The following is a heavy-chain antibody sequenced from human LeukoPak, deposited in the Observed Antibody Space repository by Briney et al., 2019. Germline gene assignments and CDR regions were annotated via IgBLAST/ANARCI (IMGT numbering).Heavy chain of an antibody. Sequence: PGGSLRLSCAASGFTFDDYGMSWVRHAPGKGLEWVSGINWDGESRDYADFVKGRFTISRDNAKNSLYLEMSSLRADDTALYYCARVYKESAEWAPMDVWGKGTTVIISS. CDR3: ARVYKESAEWAPMDV. V-gene: IGHV3-20*04. CDR2: INWDGESR. D-gene: IGHD3-10*01. J-gene: IGHJ6*04. CDR1: GFTFDDYG.